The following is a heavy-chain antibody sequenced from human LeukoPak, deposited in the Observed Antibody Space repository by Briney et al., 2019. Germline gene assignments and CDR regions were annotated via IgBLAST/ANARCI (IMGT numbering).Heavy chain of an antibody. J-gene: IGHJ6*03. CDR1: GFTFSSYG. Sequence: GGSLRLSCAASGFTFSSYGMHWVRQAPGKGLEWVAFIRYDGSNKYYADSVKGRFTISRDNSKNTLYLQMNSLRAEDTAVYYCAKDRDFWSGWDYMDVWGKGTTVTVSS. V-gene: IGHV3-30*02. CDR2: IRYDGSNK. D-gene: IGHD3-3*01. CDR3: AKDRDFWSGWDYMDV.